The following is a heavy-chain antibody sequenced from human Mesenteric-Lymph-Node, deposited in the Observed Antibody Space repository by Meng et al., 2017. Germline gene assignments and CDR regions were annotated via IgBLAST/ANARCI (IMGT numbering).Heavy chain of an antibody. D-gene: IGHD6-19*01. Sequence: QGPLQAAGPGLVRPSETLSLTCTVSGGSVSSGSYYWSWIRQPPGKGLEWIGYIYYSGSTNYNPSLKSRVTISVDTSKNQFSLKLSSVTAADTAVYYCARDSSTYSSGWYGIDYWGQGTLVTVSS. CDR3: ARDSSTYSSGWYGIDY. CDR1: GGSVSSGSYY. J-gene: IGHJ4*02. CDR2: IYYSGST. V-gene: IGHV4-61*01.